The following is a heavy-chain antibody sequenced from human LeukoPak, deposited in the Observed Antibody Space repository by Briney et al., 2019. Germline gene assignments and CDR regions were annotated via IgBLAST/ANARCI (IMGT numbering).Heavy chain of an antibody. CDR3: ARNLVGASDYYYYMDV. V-gene: IGHV4-59*01. CDR1: GGYINSYY. CDR2: IYYSGST. D-gene: IGHD1-26*01. J-gene: IGHJ6*03. Sequence: PSETLSLTCTVSGGYINSYYWSWIRRPPGKGLEWIGYIYYSGSTNYNPSLKGRVTISVDTSKNQFSLKLSSVTAADTAVYYCARNLVGASDYYYYMDVWGKGTTVTVSS.